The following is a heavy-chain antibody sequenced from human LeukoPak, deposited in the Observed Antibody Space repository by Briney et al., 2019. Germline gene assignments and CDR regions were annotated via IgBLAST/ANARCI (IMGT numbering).Heavy chain of an antibody. J-gene: IGHJ4*02. CDR2: IKQDGSEK. V-gene: IGHV3-7*01. CDR1: GFTFRGYA. Sequence: PGGSLRLSCTASGFTFRGYAMGWVRQAPGKGLEWVANIKQDGSEKYYVDSVKGRFTISRDNAKNSLYLQMNSLRAEDTAVYYCAPGRLSLDYWGQGTLVTVSS. CDR3: APGRLSLDY. D-gene: IGHD6-19*01.